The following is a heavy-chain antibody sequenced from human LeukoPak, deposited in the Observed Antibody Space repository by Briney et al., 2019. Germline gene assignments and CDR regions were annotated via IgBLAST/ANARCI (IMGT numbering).Heavy chain of an antibody. CDR2: VHTTTTIAAGTT. Sequence: GGSLRLSCTASGFTLIKFGLSWVRQAPGKGLEWVASVHTTTTIAAGTTFYADSVKGRFTISGDSSKNTVYLQMNTLRAEDTAVYYCARGGEYCGSCGLYYYYYYMDVRGKGTTVTVSS. J-gene: IGHJ6*03. CDR1: GFTLIKFG. V-gene: IGHV3-21*04. D-gene: IGHD2-15*01. CDR3: ARGGEYCGSCGLYYYYYYMDV.